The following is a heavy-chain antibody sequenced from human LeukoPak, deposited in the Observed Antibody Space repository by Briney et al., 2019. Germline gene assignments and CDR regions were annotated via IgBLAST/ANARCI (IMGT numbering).Heavy chain of an antibody. CDR3: ARSRHRLGY. CDR2: IRSSCNTI. D-gene: IGHD2-21*01. V-gene: IGHV3-48*03. J-gene: IGHJ4*02. Sequence: PGGSLRLSCAASGFTFSSYEMNWVRQAPGKGLGWVSYIRSSCNTIYYADYVKGRFTIVRDNDKNSLYLQRNSLRAESTADYNCARSRHRLGYWVQGSMVSVS. CDR1: GFTFSSYE.